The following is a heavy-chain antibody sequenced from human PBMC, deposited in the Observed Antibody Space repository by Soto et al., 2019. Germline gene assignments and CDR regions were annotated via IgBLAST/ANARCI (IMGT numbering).Heavy chain of an antibody. V-gene: IGHV3-30*18. CDR1: GFTFSTYG. J-gene: IGHJ3*02. Sequence: QVQLVESGGGMVQPGRSLRLSCVASGFTFSTYGMYWVRQAPGKGLEWVAVISYDGSDKYYADSVKGRFTISRDNSKNTLYLQMNSLRAEDTAVYYCAKDQSHAFDIWGQGTMVTVSS. CDR3: AKDQSHAFDI. CDR2: ISYDGSDK.